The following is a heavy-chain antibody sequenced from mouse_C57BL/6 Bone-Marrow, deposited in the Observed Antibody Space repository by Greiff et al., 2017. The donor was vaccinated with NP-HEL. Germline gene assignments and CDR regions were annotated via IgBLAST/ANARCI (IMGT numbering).Heavy chain of an antibody. CDR1: GYTFTSYG. V-gene: IGHV1-81*01. CDR2: IYPRSGNT. J-gene: IGHJ3*01. Sequence: QVQLKQSGAELARPGASVKLSCKASGYTFTSYGISWVKQRTGQGLEWIGEIYPRSGNTYYNEKFKGKATLTADKSSSTAYMELRSLTSEDSAVYFCARPPSERFAYWGQGTLVTVSA. CDR3: ARPPSERFAY.